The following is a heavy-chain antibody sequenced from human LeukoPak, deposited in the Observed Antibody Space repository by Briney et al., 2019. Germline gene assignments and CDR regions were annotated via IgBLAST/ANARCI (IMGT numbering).Heavy chain of an antibody. Sequence: GGSLRLSCAASGFTFSSYAMSWVRQAPGKGLAWVSAISGSGGSTYYADSVKGRFTISRDNSKNTLYLQMNSLRAEDTAVYYCAKGVVPAAIENYYFDYWGQGTLVTVSS. D-gene: IGHD2-2*02. CDR1: GFTFSSYA. CDR3: AKGVVPAAIENYYFDY. CDR2: ISGSGGST. V-gene: IGHV3-23*01. J-gene: IGHJ4*02.